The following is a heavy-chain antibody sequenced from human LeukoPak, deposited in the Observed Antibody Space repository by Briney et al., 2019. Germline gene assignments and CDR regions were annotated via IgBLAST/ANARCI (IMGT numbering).Heavy chain of an antibody. CDR1: GFTFSSYA. D-gene: IGHD6-13*01. V-gene: IGHV3-23*01. Sequence: GGSLRLSCAASGFTFSSYAMSWVRQAPGKGLEWVSAISGSGYSTYYADSVKGRFTISRDSSTLHLQMNSLRVEDTAVYYCAKPTSTWTNFDYWGQGTLVTVSS. CDR2: ISGSGYST. CDR3: AKPTSTWTNFDY. J-gene: IGHJ4*02.